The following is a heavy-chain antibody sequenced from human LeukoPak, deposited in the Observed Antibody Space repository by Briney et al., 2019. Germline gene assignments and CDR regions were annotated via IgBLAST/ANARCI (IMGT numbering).Heavy chain of an antibody. D-gene: IGHD3-10*01. CDR1: GGSFSGYY. V-gene: IGHV4-59*08. CDR3: ARHNARLRGWIGEVDF. J-gene: IGHJ4*02. CDR2: IYYSGST. Sequence: PSETLSLTCAVYGGSFSGYYWSWIRQPPGKGLEWIAYIYYSGSTNYNPSLKSRVTISVDTSKNQFSLMLSSVTAADTAVYYCARHNARLRGWIGEVDFWGQGALVTVSS.